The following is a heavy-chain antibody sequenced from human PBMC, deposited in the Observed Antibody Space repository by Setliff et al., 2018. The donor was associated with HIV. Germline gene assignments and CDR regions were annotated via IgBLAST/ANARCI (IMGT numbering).Heavy chain of an antibody. CDR1: GGSISSYY. V-gene: IGHV4-59*01. J-gene: IGHJ4*02. D-gene: IGHD1-26*01. Sequence: SETLSLTCTVSGGSISSYYWSWIRQSPDKGLEWIGFIYHSGLTKSNPSLESRVTISQDTSKNQFSLRLSSVTAADTAVYYCATYSAGEGGRGYWGQGRLVTVSS. CDR3: ATYSAGEGGRGY. CDR2: IYHSGLT.